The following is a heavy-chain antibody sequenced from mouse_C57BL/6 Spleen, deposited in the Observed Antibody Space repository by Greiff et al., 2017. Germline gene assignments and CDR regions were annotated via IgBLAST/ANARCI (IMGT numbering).Heavy chain of an antibody. CDR2: ISNLAYSI. J-gene: IGHJ4*01. V-gene: IGHV5-15*01. Sequence: EVQRVESGGGLVQPGGSLKLSCAASGFTFSDYGMAWVRQAPRQGPEWVAFISNLAYSIYYADTVTGRFTISRENAKNTLYLEMRSLRSEDTAMYYCARHDSNYDAMDYWGQGTSVTVSS. CDR1: GFTFSDYG. CDR3: ARHDSNYDAMDY. D-gene: IGHD2-5*01.